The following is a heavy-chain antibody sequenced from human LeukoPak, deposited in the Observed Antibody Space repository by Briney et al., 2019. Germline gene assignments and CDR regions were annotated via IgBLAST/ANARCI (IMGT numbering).Heavy chain of an antibody. CDR1: GYTFTSYD. Sequence: GASVKVSCKASGYTFTSYDINWARQATGQGLEWMGWTNPKSGNTGYAQKFQGRVTMTRSTSISTAYMELSSLRSEDTAVYYCARVTGSIDYWGQGTLVTVSS. CDR2: TNPKSGNT. D-gene: IGHD1-26*01. CDR3: ARVTGSIDY. J-gene: IGHJ4*02. V-gene: IGHV1-8*01.